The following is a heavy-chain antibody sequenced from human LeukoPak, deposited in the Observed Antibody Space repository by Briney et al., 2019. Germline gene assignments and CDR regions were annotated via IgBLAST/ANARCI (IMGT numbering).Heavy chain of an antibody. V-gene: IGHV3-33*08. CDR3: ARESGQWLAGGFDY. CDR1: GFTLSTYW. J-gene: IGHJ4*02. CDR2: IWYDGSNK. Sequence: PGGSLRLSCAASGFTLSTYWMTWVRQAPGKGLEWVAVIWYDGSNKYYADSVKGRFTISRDNSKNTLYLQMNSLRAEDTAVYYCARESGQWLAGGFDYWGQGTLVTVSS. D-gene: IGHD6-19*01.